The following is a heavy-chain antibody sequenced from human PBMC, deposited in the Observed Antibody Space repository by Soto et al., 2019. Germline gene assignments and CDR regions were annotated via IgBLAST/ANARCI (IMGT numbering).Heavy chain of an antibody. Sequence: EVQLVESGGDLVQPGGSLRLSCAASGFTFSSYWMYWVRQAPGKGLVWVSRISNDGSHTDYADSVKGRFTISRDNARNTLLLQVHSLSAEDKAVYYCARVRYTSTWYYYGMDVWGQGTTVIVSS. D-gene: IGHD6-13*01. J-gene: IGHJ6*02. V-gene: IGHV3-74*01. CDR1: GFTFSSYW. CDR2: ISNDGSHT. CDR3: ARVRYTSTWYYYGMDV.